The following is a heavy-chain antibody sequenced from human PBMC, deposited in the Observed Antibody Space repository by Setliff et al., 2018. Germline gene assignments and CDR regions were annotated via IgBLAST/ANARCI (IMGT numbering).Heavy chain of an antibody. D-gene: IGHD7-27*01. CDR3: TRDLSNWGYDVLDAFDI. J-gene: IGHJ3*02. CDR1: EYNFRSYG. CDR2: INTDTGNP. Sequence: ASVKVSCKASEYNFRSYGLNWVRQAPGQGLERMGWINTDTGNPTYAQGFTGRFVFSLDTSVTTAYLQINSLKAEDTAVYYCTRDLSNWGYDVLDAFDIWGQGTMVTVSS. V-gene: IGHV7-4-1*02.